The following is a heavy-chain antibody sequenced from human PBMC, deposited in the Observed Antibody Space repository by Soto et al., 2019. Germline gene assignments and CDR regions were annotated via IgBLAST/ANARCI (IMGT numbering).Heavy chain of an antibody. CDR1: GASISSSNW. D-gene: IGHD5-18*01. V-gene: IGHV4-4*02. CDR3: ASRRDGYSVIEY. CDR2: IYHSGTT. J-gene: IGHJ4*02. Sequence: QVQLQESGPGLVKPSGTLSLTCAVSGASISSSNWWSWVRQPPGKGLEWIGEIYHSGTTNYNPSLKSRVAISVDKSKRQFSLNLRSVTAADTAVYYCASRRDGYSVIEYWGQGTLVTVSS.